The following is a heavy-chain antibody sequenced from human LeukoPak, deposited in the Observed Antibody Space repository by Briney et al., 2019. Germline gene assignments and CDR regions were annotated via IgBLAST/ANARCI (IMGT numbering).Heavy chain of an antibody. J-gene: IGHJ4*02. Sequence: SETLSLTCAVSAASISNYYWSSIRQAPGKGLEWIRYITTSGSTNYNPSLKSRVSISLDTSKNRFSLNLNFVTAADTAVYYCASPRSGYRYTFDYWGQGALVTVSS. CDR3: ASPRSGYRYTFDY. CDR1: AASISNYY. D-gene: IGHD3-22*01. CDR2: ITTSGST. V-gene: IGHV4-4*09.